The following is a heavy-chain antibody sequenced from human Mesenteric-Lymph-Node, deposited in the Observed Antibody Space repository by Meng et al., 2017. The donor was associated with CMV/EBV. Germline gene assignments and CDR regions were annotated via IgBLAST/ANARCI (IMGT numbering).Heavy chain of an antibody. CDR1: RDSISSGGYF. CDR3: ARDSSGYYWFDP. J-gene: IGHJ5*02. D-gene: IGHD3-22*01. CDR2: IYHSGTT. V-gene: IGHV4-31*11. Sequence: CAVSRDSISSGGYFWNWIRQHPGQGLEWIGSIYHSGTTYYNPSLKSRVAISVDTSKNQFSLRLSSVTAADTAVYYCARDSSGYYWFDPWGQGTLVTVSS.